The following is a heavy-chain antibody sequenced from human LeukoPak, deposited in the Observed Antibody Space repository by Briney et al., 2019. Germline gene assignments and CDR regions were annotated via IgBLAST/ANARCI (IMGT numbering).Heavy chain of an antibody. J-gene: IGHJ4*02. D-gene: IGHD3-22*01. CDR2: INFSGNT. V-gene: IGHV4-59*08. CDR1: GGSISTYY. Sequence: SETLTLTCTVSGGSISTYYWSWIRQPPGKGLEWIGYINFSGNTNYNPSLKSRVTISLDTSKMQFSLKLTSVTAPDTAVYYCARHLSGSSNLEHWGQGTLVTVSS. CDR3: ARHLSGSSNLEH.